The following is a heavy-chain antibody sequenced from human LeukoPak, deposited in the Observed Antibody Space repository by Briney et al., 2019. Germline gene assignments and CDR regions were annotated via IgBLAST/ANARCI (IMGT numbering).Heavy chain of an antibody. CDR2: INGDASST. V-gene: IGHV3-74*01. CDR1: RLTLSGYW. J-gene: IGHJ4*02. D-gene: IGHD5-18*01. Sequence: PGGSLRLSCAASRLTLSGYWMHWVRQAPGKGLVWVSRINGDASSTSYADSVKGRFTISRDNAKSTLYLQMNSLRVEDTAVSYCARARGNTYGYFEYWGQGTLVTVSS. CDR3: ARARGNTYGYFEY.